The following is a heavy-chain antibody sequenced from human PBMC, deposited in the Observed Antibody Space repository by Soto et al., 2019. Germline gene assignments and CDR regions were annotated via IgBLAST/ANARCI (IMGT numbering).Heavy chain of an antibody. V-gene: IGHV1-18*01. CDR1: GYTFTRYG. Sequence: SVKVSCKASGYTFTRYGISWVRQAPGQGLEWMGWISAYNGNTNYAQKLQGRVTMTTDTSTSTAYMELRGLRSDDTAVYYCARGDFLYYYDSSGDDFDPWGEGTLVTMSS. J-gene: IGHJ5*02. D-gene: IGHD3-22*01. CDR2: ISAYNGNT. CDR3: ARGDFLYYYDSSGDDFDP.